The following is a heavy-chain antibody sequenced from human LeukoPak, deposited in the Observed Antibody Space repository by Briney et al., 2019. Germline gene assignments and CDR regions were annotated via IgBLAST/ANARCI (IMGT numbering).Heavy chain of an antibody. Sequence: GGSLRLSCAAPGFTFSSYEMNWVRQAPGKGLEWVSYISSSGSTIYYADSVKGRFTISRDNAKNSLYLQMNSLRAEDTAVYYCARDHPVAGFDYWGQGTLVTVSS. J-gene: IGHJ4*02. CDR3: ARDHPVAGFDY. V-gene: IGHV3-48*03. CDR1: GFTFSSYE. D-gene: IGHD6-19*01. CDR2: ISSSGSTI.